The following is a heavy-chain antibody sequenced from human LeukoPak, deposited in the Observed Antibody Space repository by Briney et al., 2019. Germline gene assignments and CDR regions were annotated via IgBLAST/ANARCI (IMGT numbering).Heavy chain of an antibody. Sequence: SQTLSLTCTVSGGSISSYYWSWIRQPPGKGLERIGYIYYSGSTNYNPSLKSRVTISVDTSKNQFSLKLSSVTAADTAVYYCARHSAPSIAARPGYYYGMDVWGQGTTVTVSS. CDR2: IYYSGST. V-gene: IGHV4-59*08. CDR1: GGSISSYY. D-gene: IGHD6-6*01. CDR3: ARHSAPSIAARPGYYYGMDV. J-gene: IGHJ6*02.